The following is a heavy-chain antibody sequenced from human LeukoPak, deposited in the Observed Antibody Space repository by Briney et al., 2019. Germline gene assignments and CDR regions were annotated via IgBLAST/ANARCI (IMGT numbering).Heavy chain of an antibody. Sequence: ASVKVSCKASGYTFTSYGISWVRQAPGQGLEWMGWISAYNGNTNYAQKLQGRVTMTTDTSTSTAYMELRSLRSDDTAVYYCARERYFDWLLGYYFDYWGQGTLVTVSS. CDR2: ISAYNGNT. J-gene: IGHJ4*02. V-gene: IGHV1-18*01. D-gene: IGHD3-9*01. CDR1: GYTFTSYG. CDR3: ARERYFDWLLGYYFDY.